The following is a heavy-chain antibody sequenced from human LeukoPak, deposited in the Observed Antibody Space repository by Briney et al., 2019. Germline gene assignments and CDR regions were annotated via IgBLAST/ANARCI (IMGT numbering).Heavy chain of an antibody. CDR2: IYYSGST. D-gene: IGHD2-2*01. CDR3: ARVRSTSWPLPYNWFDP. Sequence: PSETLSLSCTVSGGTISSYNWSWIRQPPGKGLEWIRNIYYSGSTNYNPSLKSRVTISVDTSKNQFSLKLRSVTAADTAVYYCARVRSTSWPLPYNWFDPWGQGTLVTVSS. J-gene: IGHJ5*02. V-gene: IGHV4-59*01. CDR1: GGTISSYN.